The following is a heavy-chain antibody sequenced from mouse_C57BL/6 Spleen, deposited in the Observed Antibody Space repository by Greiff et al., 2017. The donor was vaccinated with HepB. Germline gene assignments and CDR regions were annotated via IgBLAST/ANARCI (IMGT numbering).Heavy chain of an antibody. Sequence: QVQLQQPGAELVKPGASVKLSCKASGYTFTSYWMHWVKQRPGQGLEWIGMIHPNSGSTNYNEKFKSKATLTVDKSSSTAYMQLSSLTSEDSAVYYCARTYYSNYGGGAMDYWGQGTSVTVSS. D-gene: IGHD2-5*01. CDR1: GYTFTSYW. V-gene: IGHV1-64*01. CDR2: IHPNSGST. J-gene: IGHJ4*01. CDR3: ARTYYSNYGGGAMDY.